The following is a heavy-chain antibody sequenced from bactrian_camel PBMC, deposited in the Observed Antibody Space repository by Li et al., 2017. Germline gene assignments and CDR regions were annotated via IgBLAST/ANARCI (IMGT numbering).Heavy chain of an antibody. CDR2: INSRGDSA. CDR1: GFTFSGYY. V-gene: IGHV3S40*01. CDR3: TTSWVADSDYVPAENY. J-gene: IGHJ4*01. D-gene: IGHD4*01. Sequence: VQLVESGGGLVQPGGSLRLSCAASGFTFSGYYMSWVHQTPKGLEWVSAINSRGDSAYYADSVKGRFTISQDNAKHTVYLQLNSLKPEDTARYFCTTSWVADSDYVPAENYWDQGTQVTVS.